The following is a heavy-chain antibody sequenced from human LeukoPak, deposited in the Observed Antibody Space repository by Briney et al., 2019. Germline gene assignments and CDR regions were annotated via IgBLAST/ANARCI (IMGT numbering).Heavy chain of an antibody. V-gene: IGHV3-23*01. CDR3: AKDATYYYDSSGYHALGYFDY. CDR1: GFTFSSYA. J-gene: IGHJ4*02. Sequence: GGSLRLSCAASGFTFSSYAMSWVRQAPGKGLEWVSAISGSGGSTYYADSVKGRFTISRDNSKNTLYPQMNSLRAEDTAVYYCAKDATYYYDSSGYHALGYFDYWGQGTLVTVSS. CDR2: ISGSGGST. D-gene: IGHD3-22*01.